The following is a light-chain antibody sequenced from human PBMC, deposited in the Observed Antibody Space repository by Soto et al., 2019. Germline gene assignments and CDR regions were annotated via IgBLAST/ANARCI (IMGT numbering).Light chain of an antibody. CDR2: EVN. J-gene: IGLJ2*01. Sequence: QSALTQPPSASGSPGQSVTISCTGTSSDVGGYDYVSWYQKHPDKAPRLMIFEVNKRPSGVPDRFSGSKSGNTASLTVSGLQAEDEGEYYCSSSAGSSNLVFGGGTQLTVL. CDR3: SSSAGSSNLV. CDR1: SSDVGGYDY. V-gene: IGLV2-8*01.